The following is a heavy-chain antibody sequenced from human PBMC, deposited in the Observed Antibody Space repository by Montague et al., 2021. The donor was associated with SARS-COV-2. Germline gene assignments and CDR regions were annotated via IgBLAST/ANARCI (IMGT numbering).Heavy chain of an antibody. CDR2: INHSGST. Sequence: SETLSLTYAVYGGSLSGYYWSWIRQPPGKGLEWIGEINHSGSTNXNPSLKSRVTISLDTSKNQFSLKLSSVTAADTAVYYCARGRRRYNWRDETSYYYGMDVWGQGTTVTVSS. CDR3: ARGRRRYNWRDETSYYYGMDV. J-gene: IGHJ6*02. V-gene: IGHV4-34*01. D-gene: IGHD1-20*01. CDR1: GGSLSGYY.